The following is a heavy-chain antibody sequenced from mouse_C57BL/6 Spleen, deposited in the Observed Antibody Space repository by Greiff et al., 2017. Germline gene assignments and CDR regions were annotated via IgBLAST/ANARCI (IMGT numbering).Heavy chain of an antibody. CDR2: IYPGDGDT. J-gene: IGHJ2*01. CDR1: GYAFSSSW. D-gene: IGHD2-2*01. V-gene: IGHV1-82*01. Sequence: QVQLQQSGPELVKPGASVKISCKASGYAFSSSWMNWVKQRPGKGLEWIGRIYPGDGDTNYNGKFKGKATLTADKSSSTAYMQLSSLTSEDSAVYFCARGTGYAYWGQGTTLTVSS. CDR3: ARGTGYAY.